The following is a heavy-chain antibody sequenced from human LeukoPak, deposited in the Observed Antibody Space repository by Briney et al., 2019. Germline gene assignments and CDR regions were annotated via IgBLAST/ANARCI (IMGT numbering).Heavy chain of an antibody. Sequence: KPGGSLRLSCAASGFTFSDYYMSWIGQAPGKGLEWVAYISSSGSTIYYADSVKGRFTISRDNAKNSLYLQMNSLRAEDTAVYYCARVEVARRGIPIVVGISPSYYFDYRGQGTLVTVSS. J-gene: IGHJ4*02. CDR1: GFTFSDYY. V-gene: IGHV3-11*01. CDR2: ISSSGSTI. D-gene: IGHD3-22*01. CDR3: ARVEVARRGIPIVVGISPSYYFDY.